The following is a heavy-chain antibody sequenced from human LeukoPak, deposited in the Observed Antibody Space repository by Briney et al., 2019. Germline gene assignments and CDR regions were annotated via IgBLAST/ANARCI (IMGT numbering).Heavy chain of an antibody. CDR1: GYIFGTYW. CDR3: ARLYYYDSGIFVFDV. V-gene: IGHV5-51*01. J-gene: IGHJ3*01. D-gene: IGHD3-10*01. Sequence: GESLKISCKGSGYIFGTYWIGWVRQMPGEGLEWMGIIYPGDSETRYDASFQGQVTLSADRSISTAYLKWSSLKASDSAMYYCARLYYYDSGIFVFDVWGQGTMVTVSS. CDR2: IYPGDSET.